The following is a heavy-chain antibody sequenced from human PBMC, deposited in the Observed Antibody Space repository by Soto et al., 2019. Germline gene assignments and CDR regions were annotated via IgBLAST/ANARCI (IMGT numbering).Heavy chain of an antibody. CDR2: IYYSGST. D-gene: IGHD3-16*01. Sequence: SETLSLTCTVSGGSISSSSYYWGWIRQPPGKGLEWIGSIYYSGSTYYNPSLKSRVTISVDTSKNQFSLKLSSVTAADTAVYYCATGETCCGGQGNRFSPWGRGTLVTVSS. CDR1: GGSISSSSYY. V-gene: IGHV4-39*01. CDR3: ATGETCCGGQGNRFSP. J-gene: IGHJ5*02.